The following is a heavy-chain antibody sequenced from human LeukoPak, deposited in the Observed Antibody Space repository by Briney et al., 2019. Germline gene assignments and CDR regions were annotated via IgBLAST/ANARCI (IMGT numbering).Heavy chain of an antibody. J-gene: IGHJ4*02. CDR3: ARDGYNYGGRLLDY. D-gene: IGHD5-18*01. Sequence: SETLSLTCTISGGSISSISYYWGWIRQPPGKGLEWIGHINNSGNKYYNPSLRSRVTISVDTSRNQFSLMLNSVTAADTAMYYCARDGYNYGGRLLDYWGQGTLVTVSS. V-gene: IGHV4-30-4*02. CDR1: GGSISSISYY. CDR2: INNSGNK.